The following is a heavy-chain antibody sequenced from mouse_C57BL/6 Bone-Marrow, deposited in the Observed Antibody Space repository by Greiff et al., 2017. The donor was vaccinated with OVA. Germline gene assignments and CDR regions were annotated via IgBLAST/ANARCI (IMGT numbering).Heavy chain of an antibody. CDR2: IDPSDSYT. CDR3: AIGYYPYWYFDV. Sequence: QVQLQQPGAELVKPGASVKPSCKASGYTFTSYWMQWVKQRPGQGLEWIGEIDPSDSYTNYNQKFKGKATLTVDTSSSTAYMQLSSLTSEDSAVYYCAIGYYPYWYFDVWGTGTTVTVSS. V-gene: IGHV1-50*01. CDR1: GYTFTSYW. J-gene: IGHJ1*03. D-gene: IGHD2-3*01.